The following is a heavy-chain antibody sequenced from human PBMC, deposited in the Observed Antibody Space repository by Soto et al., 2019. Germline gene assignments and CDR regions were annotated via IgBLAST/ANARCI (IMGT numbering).Heavy chain of an antibody. CDR1: GYTFTSYG. Sequence: QVQLVQSGAEVKKPGASVKVSCKASGYTFTSYGISWVRQAPGQGLEWMGWISAYNGNTNYAQKLQGRVTMTTDTSTSTAYTELRSLRSDDTAVYYCARSCSSTSCPPPNWFDPWGQGTLVTVSS. J-gene: IGHJ5*02. CDR2: ISAYNGNT. D-gene: IGHD2-2*01. CDR3: ARSCSSTSCPPPNWFDP. V-gene: IGHV1-18*01.